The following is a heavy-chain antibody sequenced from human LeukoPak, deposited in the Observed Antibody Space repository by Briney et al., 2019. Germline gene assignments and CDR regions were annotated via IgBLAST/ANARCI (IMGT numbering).Heavy chain of an antibody. D-gene: IGHD6-19*01. CDR3: ATGHSSGWYMDFDI. Sequence: GGSLRLSCAASGFTFSSYWMHWVRQAPGKGLVWVSRINSDGSSTSYADSVKGRFTISRDNSKNTLYLQMNSLRAEDTAVYYCATGHSSGWYMDFDIWGQGTMVTVSS. V-gene: IGHV3-74*01. J-gene: IGHJ3*02. CDR2: INSDGSST. CDR1: GFTFSSYW.